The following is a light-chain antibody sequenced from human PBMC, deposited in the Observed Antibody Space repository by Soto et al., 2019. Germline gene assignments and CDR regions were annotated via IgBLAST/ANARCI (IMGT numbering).Light chain of an antibody. CDR3: QQYNSNSLT. CDR2: GAS. J-gene: IGKJ4*01. CDR1: QSVTSR. V-gene: IGKV1-5*01. Sequence: DIRMTQSPSTLSASVGDRVTITCRASQSVTSRLAWYQQKPGKAPKLLIYGASNLESGVPSRFSGSGSGTEFTLTISSLQPDDFATYYCQQYNSNSLTFGGGTTVEIK.